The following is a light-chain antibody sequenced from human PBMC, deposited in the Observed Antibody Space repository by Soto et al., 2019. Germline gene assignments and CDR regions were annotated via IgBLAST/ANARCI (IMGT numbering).Light chain of an antibody. CDR2: DVS. V-gene: IGLV2-14*01. CDR3: SSYTSSSTVV. Sequence: QSALTQPASVSGSHGQSITISCTGTSSDVGGYNYVSWYQQHPGKAPKLMIYDVSNRPSGVSNRFSGSKSGNTVSLTISGLQAEDEADYYCSSYTSSSTVVFGGGTKLTVL. CDR1: SSDVGGYNY. J-gene: IGLJ2*01.